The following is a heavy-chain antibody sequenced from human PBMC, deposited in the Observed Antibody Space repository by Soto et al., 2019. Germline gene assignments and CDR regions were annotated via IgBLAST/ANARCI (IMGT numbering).Heavy chain of an antibody. CDR3: ARGPLDY. CDR2: IDQDGSEK. J-gene: IGHJ4*02. CDR1: GFTFSXYW. Sequence: EVQLVESGXXXXQPGGSLRLSCAASGFTFSXYWMNWVRQAPGEGLEWVANIDQDGSEKSYVDSVKGRFTISRDNTKNSLYLQMNSLRAEDTAVYYCARGPLDYWGQGTLVTVSS. V-gene: IGHV3-7*01.